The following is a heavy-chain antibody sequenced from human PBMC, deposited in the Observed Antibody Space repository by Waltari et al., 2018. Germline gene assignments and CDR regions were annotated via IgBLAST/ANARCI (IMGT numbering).Heavy chain of an antibody. J-gene: IGHJ1*01. V-gene: IGHV1-69*14. CDR1: GGTFSNHG. CDR2: IIPIFGPA. Sequence: QVQLVQSGAEVKKPGSSVKVSCKASGGTFSNHGINWVRQAPGQGLEWLGGIIPIFGPANYAQKFQGRVTITGDKSTRTAHMELSSLRSDDTAVYYCARGPLQNPLQHWGQGTLVTVSS. CDR3: ARGPLQNPLQH.